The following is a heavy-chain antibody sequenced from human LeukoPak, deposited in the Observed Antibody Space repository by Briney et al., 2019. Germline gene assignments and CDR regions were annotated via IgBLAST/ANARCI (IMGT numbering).Heavy chain of an antibody. Sequence: SETLSLTCTVSGGSISSGGYYWSWIRQHPGKGLEWIGYIYYSGSTYYNPSLKSRVTISVDTSKNQFSLKLSSVTAADTAVYYCARSGALRYFARLRGGYYFDYGGQGTLVTVSS. CDR1: GGSISSGGYY. CDR2: IYYSGST. D-gene: IGHD3-9*01. V-gene: IGHV4-31*03. CDR3: ARSGALRYFARLRGGYYFDY. J-gene: IGHJ4*02.